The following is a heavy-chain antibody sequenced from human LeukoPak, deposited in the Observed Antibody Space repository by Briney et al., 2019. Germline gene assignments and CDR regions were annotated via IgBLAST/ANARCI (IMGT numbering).Heavy chain of an antibody. CDR2: IYYSGST. J-gene: IGHJ4*02. D-gene: IGHD3-22*01. CDR3: ARQGPDYYYDSSGYWALDY. CDR1: GGSISSYY. V-gene: IGHV4-59*08. Sequence: SETLSLTCTVSGGSISSYYWIWIRQPPGKGLEWIGYIYYSGSTNYNPSLKSRVTISVDTSKNQFSLKLSSVTAADTAVYYCARQGPDYYYDSSGYWALDYWGQGTLVTVSS.